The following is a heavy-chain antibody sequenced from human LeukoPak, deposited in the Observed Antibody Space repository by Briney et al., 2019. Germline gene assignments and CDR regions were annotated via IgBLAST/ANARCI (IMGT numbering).Heavy chain of an antibody. D-gene: IGHD1-1*01. CDR2: IYSSGST. CDR3: ASNILEPNAFDI. V-gene: IGHV4-31*03. Sequence: PSETLSLTCTVSGGSISSGGYYWSWIRQHLGKGLEWIGYIYSSGSTYYNPSLKSRVTISVDTSKNQFSLKLSSVTAADTAVYYCASNILEPNAFDIRGQGTMVTVSS. CDR1: GGSISSGGYY. J-gene: IGHJ3*02.